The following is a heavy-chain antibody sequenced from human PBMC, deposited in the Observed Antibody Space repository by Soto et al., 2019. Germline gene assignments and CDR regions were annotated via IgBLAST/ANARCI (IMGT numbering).Heavy chain of an antibody. CDR2: IYKSATT. Sequence: QVQLLESGPGLAKPSQTLSLTCSVSGDSISNLDYFWAWIRQPPGQALEYIGYIYKSATTYYNPSFESRVAMSVDTSKSQFSLNVTSVTAADTAVYFCARGRYCLTGRCFPNWFDSWGQGALGTVSS. J-gene: IGHJ5*01. D-gene: IGHD7-27*01. CDR1: GDSISNLDYF. V-gene: IGHV4-30-4*01. CDR3: ARGRYCLTGRCFPNWFDS.